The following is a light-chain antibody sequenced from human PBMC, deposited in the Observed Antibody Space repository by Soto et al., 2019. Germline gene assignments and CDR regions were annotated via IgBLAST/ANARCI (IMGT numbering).Light chain of an antibody. Sequence: QSALTQPRSVSESPGQSVTISCTGTSSDVGGYNLVSWYQQHPGKAPKLVIYDVSKWPSGVPGRFFGSKSGNTASLTISGLQAEAEADYYCCSYAGSSLWVFGGGTKLTVL. CDR1: SSDVGGYNL. V-gene: IGLV2-11*01. CDR2: DVS. J-gene: IGLJ3*02. CDR3: CSYAGSSLWV.